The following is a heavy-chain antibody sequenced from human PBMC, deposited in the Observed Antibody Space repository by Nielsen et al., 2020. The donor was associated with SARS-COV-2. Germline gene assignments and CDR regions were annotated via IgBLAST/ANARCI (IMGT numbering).Heavy chain of an antibody. D-gene: IGHD2/OR15-2a*01. CDR2: ISYDGSNK. CDR3: ARDVGRSESFFMDV. V-gene: IGHV3-33*05. CDR1: GFTFSSYG. J-gene: IGHJ6*04. Sequence: GESLKISCAASGFTFSSYGMHWVRQAPGKGLEWVAVISYDGSNKYYADSVKGRFTISRDNSKNTLYLQMNSLRAEDTAVYYCARDVGRSESFFMDVWGKGTTVTVSS.